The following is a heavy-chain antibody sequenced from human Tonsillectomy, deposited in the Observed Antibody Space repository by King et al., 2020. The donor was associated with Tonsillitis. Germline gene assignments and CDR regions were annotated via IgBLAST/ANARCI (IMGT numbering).Heavy chain of an antibody. D-gene: IGHD6-13*01. CDR3: ARLAAAGAFDI. J-gene: IGHJ3*02. CDR1: GFTFSSYS. CDR2: ISSSSRYI. Sequence: VQLVESGGGLVKPGGSLRLSCAASGFTFSSYSMNWVRQAPGKGLEWVSSISSSSRYIYYADSVKGRFTISRDNAKNSLYLQMNSLRAEDTAVYYCARLAAAGAFDIWGQGTMVTVSS. V-gene: IGHV3-21*01.